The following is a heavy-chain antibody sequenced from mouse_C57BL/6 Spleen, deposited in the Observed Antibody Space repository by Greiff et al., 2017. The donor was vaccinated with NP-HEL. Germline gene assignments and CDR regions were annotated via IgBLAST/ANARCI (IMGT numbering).Heavy chain of an antibody. V-gene: IGHV1-76*01. CDR2: IYPGSGNT. CDR1: GYTFTDYY. Sequence: QVQLQQSGAELVRPGASVKLSCKASGYTFTDYYINWVKQRPGQGLEWIARIYPGSGNTYYNEKFKGKATLTAEKSSSTAYMQLSSLTSEDSAVYFCASPYGYDEGFDYWGQGTTLTVSS. D-gene: IGHD2-2*01. J-gene: IGHJ2*01. CDR3: ASPYGYDEGFDY.